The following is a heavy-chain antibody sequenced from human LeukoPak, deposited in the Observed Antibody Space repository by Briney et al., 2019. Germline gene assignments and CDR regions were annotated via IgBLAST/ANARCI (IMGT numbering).Heavy chain of an antibody. CDR3: ARRSVASSGWDY. J-gene: IGHJ4*02. D-gene: IGHD6-19*01. Sequence: PSETLSLTCTVSGGSLTSYYWSWIRQPPGKGLEWIGSIHHSGSTYYNPSLKSRVTISVDTSKNQFSLKLTSVTAADTAVYYCARRSVASSGWDYWGQGTLVTVSS. CDR1: GGSLTSYY. V-gene: IGHV4-39*01. CDR2: IHHSGST.